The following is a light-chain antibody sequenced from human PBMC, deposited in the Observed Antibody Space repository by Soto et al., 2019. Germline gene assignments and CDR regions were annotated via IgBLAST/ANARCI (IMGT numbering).Light chain of an antibody. CDR3: LQLNTYPWT. Sequence: DIQMTQSPSTLSASVGDRVTITCRASQSISSWLAWYQQKPGKPPKLLIYDASSLESGVPSRFSGSGSGTEFTLTISSLQPEDVATYYCLQLNTYPWTFGQGTKVDIK. CDR1: QSISSW. J-gene: IGKJ1*01. CDR2: DAS. V-gene: IGKV1-5*01.